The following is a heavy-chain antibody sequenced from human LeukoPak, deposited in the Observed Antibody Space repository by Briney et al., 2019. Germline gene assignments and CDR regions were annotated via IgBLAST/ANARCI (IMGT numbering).Heavy chain of an antibody. CDR3: ATFSGSYYGRRYFDY. CDR1: GFTVSSNY. Sequence: GGSLRLSCAASGFTVSSNYMSWVRQAPGKGLEWVSVIYSGGSTYYADSMKGRFTISRHNSKNTLYPQMNSLRAEDTAVYYCATFSGSYYGRRYFDYWGQGTLVTVSS. J-gene: IGHJ4*02. D-gene: IGHD1-26*01. CDR2: IYSGGST. V-gene: IGHV3-53*04.